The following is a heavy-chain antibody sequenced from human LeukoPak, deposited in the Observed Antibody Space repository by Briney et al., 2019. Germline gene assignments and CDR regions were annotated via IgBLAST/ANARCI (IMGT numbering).Heavy chain of an antibody. CDR3: ARVTTVTTAYYYYYMDV. D-gene: IGHD4-17*01. V-gene: IGHV1-18*01. J-gene: IGHJ6*03. CDR2: ISAYNGNT. CDR1: GYTFTSYG. Sequence: ASVKVSCKASGYTFTSYGISWLRQAPGQGLEWMGRISAYNGNTNYAQKLQGRVTMTTDTSTSTAYMELRSLRSDDTAVYYCARVTTVTTAYYYYYMDVWGKGTTVTVSS.